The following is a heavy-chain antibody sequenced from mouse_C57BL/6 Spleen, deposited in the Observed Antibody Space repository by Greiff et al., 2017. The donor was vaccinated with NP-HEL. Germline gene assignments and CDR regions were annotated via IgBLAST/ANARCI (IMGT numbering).Heavy chain of an antibody. J-gene: IGHJ1*03. CDR3: AKDSGDYSRYFDV. Sequence: VQLQQPGAELVRPGSSVKLSCKASGYTFTSYWMDWVKQRPGQGLEWIGNIYPSDSETHYNQKFKDKATLTVDKSSSTAYMQLSSLTSEDSAVYYCAKDSGDYSRYFDVWGTGTTVTVSS. D-gene: IGHD1-1*01. CDR2: IYPSDSET. V-gene: IGHV1-61*01. CDR1: GYTFTSYW.